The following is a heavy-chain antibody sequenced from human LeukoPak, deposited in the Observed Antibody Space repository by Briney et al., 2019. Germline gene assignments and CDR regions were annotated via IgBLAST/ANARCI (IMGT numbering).Heavy chain of an antibody. CDR2: ISGSGGST. D-gene: IGHD3-22*01. CDR3: AKDFYDSSGYHHGSFDY. J-gene: IGHJ4*02. Sequence: PGGSLRLSCAASGFTFSSYAMSWVRQAPGKGLEWVSAISGSGGSTYYADSVKGRFTISRDNSKNTLYLQMNSLRAEDTAVYYCAKDFYDSSGYHHGSFDYWGQGTLVTVSS. V-gene: IGHV3-23*01. CDR1: GFTFSSYA.